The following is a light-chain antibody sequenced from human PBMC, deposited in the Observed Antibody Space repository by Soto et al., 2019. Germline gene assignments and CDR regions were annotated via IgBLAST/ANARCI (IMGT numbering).Light chain of an antibody. J-gene: IGLJ1*01. CDR3: QFYDSSLRDSV. Sequence: QSVLTQPPSVSGAPGQRVTISCTGSSSNIGAGYDVHWYQQLPGTAPKLLIYGNSNRPSGVPDRFAGSKSGPSASLAITGLQAEDEADYSCQFYDSSLRDSVFGTGTKVSVL. CDR1: SSNIGAGYD. CDR2: GNS. V-gene: IGLV1-40*01.